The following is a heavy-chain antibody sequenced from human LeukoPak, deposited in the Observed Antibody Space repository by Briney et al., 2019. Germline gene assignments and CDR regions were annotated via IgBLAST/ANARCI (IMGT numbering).Heavy chain of an antibody. CDR1: GGSISSYY. J-gene: IGHJ4*02. CDR3: ARRPHYSSAFFDY. Sequence: SETLSLTCSVSGGSISSYYWSCIRQPPGKGLEWIGYIFYSGSTNYNPSLKSRVSISVDTSKNQFSLKLSSVSAADTAVYYCARRPHYSSAFFDYWGQGTLVTVSS. CDR2: IFYSGST. V-gene: IGHV4-59*08. D-gene: IGHD6-19*01.